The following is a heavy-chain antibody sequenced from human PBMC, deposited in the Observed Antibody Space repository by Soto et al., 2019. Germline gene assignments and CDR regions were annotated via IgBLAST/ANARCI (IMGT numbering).Heavy chain of an antibody. CDR3: ARKSSSSGGGWYFDY. CDR2: ISSSSSYI. D-gene: IGHD6-6*01. V-gene: IGHV3-21*01. J-gene: IGHJ4*02. Sequence: GGSLRLSCAASGFTFSSYSMNWVRQAPGKGLEWVSSISSSSSYIYYADSVKGRFTISRDNAKNSLYLQMNSLRAEDTAVYYCARKSSSSGGGWYFDYWGQGTLVTVSS. CDR1: GFTFSSYS.